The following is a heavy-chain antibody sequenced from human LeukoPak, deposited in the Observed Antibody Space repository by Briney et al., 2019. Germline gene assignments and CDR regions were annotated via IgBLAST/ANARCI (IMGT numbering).Heavy chain of an antibody. J-gene: IGHJ4*02. D-gene: IGHD3-3*02. CDR1: GGSISSYY. V-gene: IGHV4-59*01. Sequence: PSETLSLTCTVSGGSISSYYWSWIRQPPGKGLEWIGYIYYSGSTNYNPSLKSRVTISVDTSKNQFSLKLSSVTAADTAVYYCARARALSHFDYWGQGTLVTVSS. CDR2: IYYSGST. CDR3: ARARALSHFDY.